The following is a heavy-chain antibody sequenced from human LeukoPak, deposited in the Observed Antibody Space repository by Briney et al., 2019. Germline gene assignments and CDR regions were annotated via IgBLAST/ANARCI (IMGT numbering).Heavy chain of an antibody. CDR2: ISYDGSNE. J-gene: IGHJ2*01. D-gene: IGHD6-13*01. CDR1: GFTFSSYV. Sequence: GRSLRLSCAASGFTFSSYVMHWVRQAPGKGLEWVAIISYDGSNEYYADSVKGRFTISRDNSKNTLYLQMNSLRAADTAVYYCARVSAAGTGFLDLWGRGTLVLVSA. V-gene: IGHV3-30*04. CDR3: ARVSAAGTGFLDL.